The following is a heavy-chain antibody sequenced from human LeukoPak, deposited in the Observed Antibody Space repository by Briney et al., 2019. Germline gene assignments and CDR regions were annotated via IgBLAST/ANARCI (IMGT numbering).Heavy chain of an antibody. J-gene: IGHJ4*02. CDR2: ITPDGNAA. V-gene: IGHV3-74*03. D-gene: IGHD2-15*01. Sequence: PGGSLRHSCVASGFTFSGHWMHWVRQVPGKGLMAVSRITPDGNAAAYADSVKGRFTISRDNAKNTLYLEMNSLTAEDTALYHCTTSGYSNGYDDWGQGTLVTVSS. CDR3: TTSGYSNGYDD. CDR1: GFTFSGHW.